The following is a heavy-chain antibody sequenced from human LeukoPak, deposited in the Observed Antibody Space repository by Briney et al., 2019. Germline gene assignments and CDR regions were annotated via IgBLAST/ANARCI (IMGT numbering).Heavy chain of an antibody. CDR2: IYYTGST. J-gene: IGHJ4*02. CDR1: CDSISSYY. D-gene: IGHD1-7*01. CDR3: ARGPSSGTGSTSIDY. Sequence: SETLSLTCTVSCDSISSYYWSWIRQPPGKGLEWIGYIYYTGSTNYNTSLKSRVTISVDTSKNQFSLKLSSVTAADTAVYYCARGPSSGTGSTSIDYWGQGTLVTVSS. V-gene: IGHV4-59*01.